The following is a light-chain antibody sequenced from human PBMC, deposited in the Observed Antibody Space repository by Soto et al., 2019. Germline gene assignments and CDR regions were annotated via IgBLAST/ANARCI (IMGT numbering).Light chain of an antibody. CDR1: SSDVGGYNF. Sequence: QAVLTQPPSASGSPGQSVTISCTGTSSDVGGYNFVSWYQHHPGKAPQLMIYEVTKRPSWVPDRFSGSKSGNTASLTVSGLQAEDEADYYCSSYADTNNYVFGTGTKLTVL. J-gene: IGLJ1*01. CDR3: SSYADTNNYV. V-gene: IGLV2-8*01. CDR2: EVT.